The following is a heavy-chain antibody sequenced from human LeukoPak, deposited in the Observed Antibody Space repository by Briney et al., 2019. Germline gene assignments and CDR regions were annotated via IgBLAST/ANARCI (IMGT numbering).Heavy chain of an antibody. CDR2: IFPGDSDSQI. CDR1: GYSFTDYW. V-gene: IGHV5-51*01. D-gene: IGHD1-26*01. CDR3: ARHQTPGKVYYLNTEGCRFDS. J-gene: IGHJ4*02. Sequence: GESLKISCKASGYSFTDYWIGWVRQMPGQGLEWMAVIFPGDSDSQIKYSPSFQGHVTASADKSITTAYLHRSSLQASDTAIYYSARHQTPGKVYYLNTEGCRFDSWGQGTLVTVSS.